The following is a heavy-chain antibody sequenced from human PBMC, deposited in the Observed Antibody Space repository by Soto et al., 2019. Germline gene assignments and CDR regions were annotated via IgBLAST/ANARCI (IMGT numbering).Heavy chain of an antibody. CDR1: GGSISSGDYY. J-gene: IGHJ4*02. D-gene: IGHD2-15*01. V-gene: IGHV4-30-4*01. CDR3: ARARGARYFDY. CDR2: IYYSGST. Sequence: QVQMQESGPGLVKPSQTLSLTCTVSGGSISSGDYYWSWIRQPPGTGLEWIGYIYYSGSTYYNPSRKSRVPTSVDTSKHQFSLKLSSVTAADTAVYYCARARGARYFDYWCQGTLVTVSS.